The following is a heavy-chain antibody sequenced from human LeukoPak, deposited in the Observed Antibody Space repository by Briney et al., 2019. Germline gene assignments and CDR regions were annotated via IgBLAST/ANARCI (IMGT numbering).Heavy chain of an antibody. V-gene: IGHV3-23*01. CDR2: INGGHYPT. D-gene: IGHD4-17*01. J-gene: IGHJ5*02. Sequence: GGSLRLSCAASGFSFISFAMTWVRQAPGKGLEWVSSINGGHYPTYNTDSVKGRFTISRDNSRNTLYLQMNSLRADDTAVYYCTKDPNGDYVGAFDPWGQGTLVTVSS. CDR3: TKDPNGDYVGAFDP. CDR1: GFSFISFA.